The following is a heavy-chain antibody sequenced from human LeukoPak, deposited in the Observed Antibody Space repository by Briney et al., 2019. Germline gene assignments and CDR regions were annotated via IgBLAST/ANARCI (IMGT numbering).Heavy chain of an antibody. CDR3: ATGAGATTYFDY. J-gene: IGHJ4*02. CDR1: GYTLTELS. CDR2: FDPEDGET. V-gene: IGHV1-24*01. Sequence: VASVKVSCKVSGYTLTELSMHWVRQAPGKGLEWMGGFDPEDGETIYAQKFQGRVTMTEDTSTDTAYKELSSLRSEGTAVYYCATGAGATTYFDYWGQGTLVTVSS. D-gene: IGHD1-26*01.